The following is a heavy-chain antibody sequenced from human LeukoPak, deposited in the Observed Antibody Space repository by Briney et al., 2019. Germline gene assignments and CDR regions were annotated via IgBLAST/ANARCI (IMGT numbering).Heavy chain of an antibody. CDR3: ARDFSGSYDS. J-gene: IGHJ5*01. D-gene: IGHD1-26*01. Sequence: GASVKVSCKASGYTFSGYYMHWVRQAPGQGLEWMGLINPSSGGTNYAQKFQGRDTMTRDTSISTAYMELSRLRSDDTAVYYCARDFSGSYDSWGQGTLVTVSS. CDR1: GYTFSGYY. V-gene: IGHV1-2*02. CDR2: INPSSGGT.